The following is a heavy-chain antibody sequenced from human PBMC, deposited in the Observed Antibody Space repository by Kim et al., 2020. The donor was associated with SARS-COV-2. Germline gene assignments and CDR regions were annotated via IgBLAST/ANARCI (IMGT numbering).Heavy chain of an antibody. J-gene: IGHJ4*01. CDR3: VRDFSRVTTYSSSFDY. CDR2: ISTNGSST. V-gene: IGHV3-64D*06. Sequence: GGSLRLSCSASGFTFSSYAMHWVRQAPGKGLEYVSRISTNGSSTSYADSVMGRFTISRDNSKNTLYLQMSSLRAEDTAVYYCVRDFSRVTTYSSSFDY. D-gene: IGHD4-17*01. CDR1: GFTFSSYA.